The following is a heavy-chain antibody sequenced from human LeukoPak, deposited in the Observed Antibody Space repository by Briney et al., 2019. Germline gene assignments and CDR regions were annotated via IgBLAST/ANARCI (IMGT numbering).Heavy chain of an antibody. CDR3: AKTPGYCSTTSCYGAWYFDY. CDR1: GFTVSSNY. J-gene: IGHJ4*02. Sequence: GGSLRLSCAASGFTVSSNYMSWVRQAPGKGLEWVSVIYSGGSTYYADSVKGRFTISRDNSKNTLYLQMNSLRPDDTALYYCAKTPGYCSTTSCYGAWYFDYWGQGALVTVSS. D-gene: IGHD2-2*01. CDR2: IYSGGST. V-gene: IGHV3-53*01.